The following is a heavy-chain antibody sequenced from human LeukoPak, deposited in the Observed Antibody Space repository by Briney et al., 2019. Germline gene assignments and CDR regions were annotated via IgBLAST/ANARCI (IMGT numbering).Heavy chain of an antibody. CDR3: ARDRPADGSLDY. Sequence: PGSSVKVSCKASGGTFSSYAISWVRQAPGQGLEWMGRINPNSGGTNYAQKFQGRVTMTRDTSISTAYMELSRLRSDDTAVYYCARDRPADGSLDYWGQGTLVTVSS. CDR1: GGTFSSYA. V-gene: IGHV1-2*06. CDR2: INPNSGGT. J-gene: IGHJ4*02. D-gene: IGHD1-14*01.